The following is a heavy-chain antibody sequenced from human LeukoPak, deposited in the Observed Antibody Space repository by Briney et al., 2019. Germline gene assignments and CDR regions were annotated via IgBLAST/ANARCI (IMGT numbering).Heavy chain of an antibody. Sequence: GASVKVSCKASGYTFTSYDINWVRQATGQGLEWMGWMNPNSGNTGYAQKFQGRVTITRNTSISTAYMELSSLRSEDTAVYYCARGIILSNVLRYFDWFRGVDYYYYYMDVWGKGTTVTISS. CDR1: GYTFTSYD. J-gene: IGHJ6*03. D-gene: IGHD3-9*01. CDR2: MNPNSGNT. CDR3: ARGIILSNVLRYFDWFRGVDYYYYYMDV. V-gene: IGHV1-8*03.